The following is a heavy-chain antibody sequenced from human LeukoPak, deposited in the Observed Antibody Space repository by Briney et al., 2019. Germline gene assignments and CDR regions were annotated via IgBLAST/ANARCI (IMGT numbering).Heavy chain of an antibody. CDR3: ARVIPTYYYDSSGYYVDY. Sequence: ASVKVSCKASGYIFTSYGISWVRQAPGQGLEWMGWISAYNGNTNYAQKLQGRVTMTTDTSTSTAYMELRSLRSDDTAVYYCARVIPTYYYDSSGYYVDYWGQGTLVTVSS. D-gene: IGHD3-22*01. J-gene: IGHJ4*02. CDR1: GYIFTSYG. CDR2: ISAYNGNT. V-gene: IGHV1-18*01.